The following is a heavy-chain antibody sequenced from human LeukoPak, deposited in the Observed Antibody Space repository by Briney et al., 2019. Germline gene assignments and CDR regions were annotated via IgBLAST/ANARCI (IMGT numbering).Heavy chain of an antibody. CDR3: ARDHQYYDFWSGYSTDDY. D-gene: IGHD3-3*01. V-gene: IGHV3-30*04. CDR2: ISYDGSNK. CDR1: GFTFSSYA. Sequence: KPGGSLRLSCAASGFTFSSYAMHWVRQAPGKGLEWVAVISYDGSNKYYADSVKGRFTISRDNSKNTLYLQMNSLRAEDTAVYYCARDHQYYDFWSGYSTDDYWGQGTLVTVSS. J-gene: IGHJ4*02.